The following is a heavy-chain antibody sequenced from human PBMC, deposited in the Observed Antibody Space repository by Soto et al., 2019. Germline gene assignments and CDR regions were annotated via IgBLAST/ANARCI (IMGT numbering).Heavy chain of an antibody. CDR3: AREEESGSYGMDV. CDR2: INPNSGGT. J-gene: IGHJ6*02. Sequence: ASVKVSCKASGYTFTGYYMHWVRQAPGQGLEWMGWINPNSGGTNYAQKFQGWVTMTRDTSISTAYMELSRLRSDDTAVYYCAREEESGSYGMDVWGQGTTVTVSS. CDR1: GYTFTGYY. V-gene: IGHV1-2*04. D-gene: IGHD3-10*01.